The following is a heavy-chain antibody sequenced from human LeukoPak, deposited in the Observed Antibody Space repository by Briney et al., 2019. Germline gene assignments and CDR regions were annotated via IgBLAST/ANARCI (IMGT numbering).Heavy chain of an antibody. V-gene: IGHV1-18*01. Sequence: GASVKVSCKASGYTFTSYGISWVRQAPGQGLEWMGWISAYNGNTNYAQKLQGRVTMTTDTSTSTAYMELRSLRSDDTAVYYCARDPNTLYCGGDCYCDYWGQGTLVTVSS. CDR3: ARDPNTLYCGGDCYCDY. J-gene: IGHJ4*02. D-gene: IGHD2-21*01. CDR2: ISAYNGNT. CDR1: GYTFTSYG.